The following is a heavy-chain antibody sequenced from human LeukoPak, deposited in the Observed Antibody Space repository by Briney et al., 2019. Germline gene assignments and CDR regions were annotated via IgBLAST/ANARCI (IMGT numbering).Heavy chain of an antibody. CDR3: ARLAHDFWSGYYLDY. Sequence: SETLSLTCTVSGGSISSSSYYWGWLRQPPGKGLEWIGSIYYSGSTYYNPSLKSRVTISVDTSKNQFSLKLSSVTAADTAVYYCARLAHDFWSGYYLDYWGQGTLVTVSS. CDR2: IYYSGST. D-gene: IGHD3-3*01. CDR1: GGSISSSSYY. V-gene: IGHV4-39*01. J-gene: IGHJ4*02.